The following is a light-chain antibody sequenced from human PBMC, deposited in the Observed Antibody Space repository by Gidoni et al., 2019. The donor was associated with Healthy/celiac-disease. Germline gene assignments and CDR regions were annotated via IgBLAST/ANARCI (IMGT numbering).Light chain of an antibody. Sequence: DIQMTQSPSTLSASVGDRVTITCRARQSISSWLAWYQQKPWKAPKLLIYKASILESGVPSRFSGSGSGTEFTLTISSLQPDDFATYYCQQYNSYSQWTFXQXTKVXIK. CDR1: QSISSW. CDR3: QQYNSYSQWT. V-gene: IGKV1-5*03. J-gene: IGKJ1*01. CDR2: KAS.